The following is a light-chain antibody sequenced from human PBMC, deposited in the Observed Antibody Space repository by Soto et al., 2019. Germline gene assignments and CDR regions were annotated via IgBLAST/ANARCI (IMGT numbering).Light chain of an antibody. CDR1: SGDVGGYNY. V-gene: IGLV2-14*01. J-gene: IGLJ1*01. CDR2: DVS. CDR3: SSYTTSNTRQIV. Sequence: QSVLNQPASVSGSPGQSITISCTGTSGDVGGYNYVSWYQQHPGKAPKLMIYDVSNRPSGVSIRFSGSKSDNTASLTISGLQPEDEADYHCSSYTTSNTRQIVFGTGTKVTVL.